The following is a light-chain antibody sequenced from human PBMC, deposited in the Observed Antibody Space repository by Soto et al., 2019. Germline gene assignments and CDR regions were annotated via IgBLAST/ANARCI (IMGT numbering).Light chain of an antibody. V-gene: IGKV3-15*01. J-gene: IGKJ5*01. Sequence: EIVLTQSPATLSVSPGERATLSCRASQSVSIKLAWYQQKPGQGPRLLIYGASTRATGIPARFSGSGSGTEFTLTISSLQSEDFAVYYCQQYGSSPPITFGQGTRLEIK. CDR1: QSVSIK. CDR2: GAS. CDR3: QQYGSSPPIT.